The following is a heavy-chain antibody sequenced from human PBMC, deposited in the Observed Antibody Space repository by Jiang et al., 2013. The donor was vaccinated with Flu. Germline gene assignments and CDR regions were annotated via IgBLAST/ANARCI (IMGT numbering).Heavy chain of an antibody. V-gene: IGHV4-59*01. CDR2: IYYSGNT. J-gene: IGHJ5*02. CDR1: GASFRSYY. Sequence: GPGLVKPSGTLSLTCAVSGASFRSYYWTWIRQSPGKRLEWIGYIYYSGNTNYNPSLKSRLTISVDRSKNQISLKLTSVTAADTAVYYCAREGQILVHNWFDPWGQGTLVTVSS. CDR3: AREGQILVHNWFDP. D-gene: IGHD2-8*02.